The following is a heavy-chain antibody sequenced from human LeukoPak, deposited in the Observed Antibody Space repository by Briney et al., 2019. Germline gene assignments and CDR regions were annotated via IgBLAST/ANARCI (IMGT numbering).Heavy chain of an antibody. CDR3: VKPMMTFGGVIRTDAFDI. CDR2: INNNGDST. V-gene: IGHV3-64D*06. J-gene: IGHJ3*02. D-gene: IGHD3-16*01. CDR1: GFTFSTFA. Sequence: PGESLRLSCSASGFTFSTFAMHWVRQAPGKRLEYVSGINNNGDSTYYSDSVKARLTISRDNSKNTLFLQMASLRAEDTAVYYCVKPMMTFGGVIRTDAFDIWGQGTMVIVSS.